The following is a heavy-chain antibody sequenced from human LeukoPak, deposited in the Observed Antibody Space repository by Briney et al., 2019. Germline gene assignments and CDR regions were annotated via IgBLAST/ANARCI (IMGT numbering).Heavy chain of an antibody. J-gene: IGHJ4*02. D-gene: IGHD4-23*01. CDR3: ARRPLTPVIGGDYYFDY. V-gene: IGHV5-51*01. Sequence: GESLKISCTASGYSFTIYWVGWVRQVPGRGPEWMGLIYPGDSETRFSPSFQGQVSMSVDASISTAYLQWSSLKASDSAIYYCARRPLTPVIGGDYYFDYWGQGTLVTVSS. CDR2: IYPGDSET. CDR1: GYSFTIYW.